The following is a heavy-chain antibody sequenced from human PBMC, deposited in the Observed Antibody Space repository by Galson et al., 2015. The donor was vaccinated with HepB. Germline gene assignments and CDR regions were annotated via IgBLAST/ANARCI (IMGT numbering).Heavy chain of an antibody. J-gene: IGHJ5*02. CDR3: ARSPYYENWYDL. D-gene: IGHD1-26*01. CDR1: GFTSKTYG. Sequence: SLRLSCAVSGFTSKTYGIHWVRHSPDRGLEWVAVIWHDGQYRDYADSVKGRFTISSDNSKSTHYLHLSSLRLEDTAIYYCARSPYYENWYDLWGQGTLVTVSS. CDR2: IWHDGQYR. V-gene: IGHV3-33*03.